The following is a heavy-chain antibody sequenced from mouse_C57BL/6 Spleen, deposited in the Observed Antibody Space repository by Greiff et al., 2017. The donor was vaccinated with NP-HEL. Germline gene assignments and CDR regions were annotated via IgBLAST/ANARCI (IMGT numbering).Heavy chain of an antibody. Sequence: EVQLQESGPGLVKPSQSLSLTCSVTGYSITSGYYWNWIRQFPGNKLEWMGYISYDGSNNYNPSLKNRISITRDKSKNQFFLKLNSVTTEDTATYYCAIDGHGYYPFAYWGQGTLVTVSA. CDR2: ISYDGSN. CDR1: GYSITSGYY. CDR3: AIDGHGYYPFAY. D-gene: IGHD2-3*01. V-gene: IGHV3-6*01. J-gene: IGHJ3*01.